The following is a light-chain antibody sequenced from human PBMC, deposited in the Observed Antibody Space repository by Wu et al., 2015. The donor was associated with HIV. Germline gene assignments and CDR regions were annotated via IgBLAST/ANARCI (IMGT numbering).Light chain of an antibody. V-gene: IGKV3-15*01. Sequence: EIVMTQSPVTLSVSPGERATLSCRASQNVDSNLAWYQQKPGQAPRLLIYGAFTRAAGIAPRFSGGLSGSEFTLFISSVQSEDSGVYYCQQYNNWITFGQGTRLDIK. J-gene: IGKJ5*01. CDR2: GAF. CDR1: QNVDSN. CDR3: QQYNNWIT.